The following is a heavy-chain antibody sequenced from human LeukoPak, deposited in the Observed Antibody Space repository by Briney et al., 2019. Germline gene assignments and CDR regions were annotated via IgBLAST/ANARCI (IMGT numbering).Heavy chain of an antibody. CDR3: ARDSSGWSRDY. CDR1: GFTFRSYS. Sequence: GGSLRLSCAASGFTFRSYSMTWVRQAPGKGLEWVSYISRGSDYIYYADSVKGRFTISRDNAKNSLYLQMNSLGAEDTAVYYCARDSSGWSRDYWGQGTLVTVSS. V-gene: IGHV3-21*01. CDR2: ISRGSDYI. D-gene: IGHD6-19*01. J-gene: IGHJ4*02.